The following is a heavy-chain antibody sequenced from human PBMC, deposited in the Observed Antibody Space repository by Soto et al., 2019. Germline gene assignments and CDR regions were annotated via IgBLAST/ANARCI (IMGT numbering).Heavy chain of an antibody. D-gene: IGHD3-10*01. Sequence: AGTLSLTCTVSGGSISSYDLSWIRQPPGKGLEWIGYIYYSGSTNYNPSLKSRFTISVDTSKNQFSLKLSSVTAADTAVYYCARDGRGAYYYYGMDVWGQGTMVTVSS. CDR3: ARDGRGAYYYYGMDV. CDR2: IYYSGST. V-gene: IGHV4-59*01. J-gene: IGHJ6*02. CDR1: GGSISSYD.